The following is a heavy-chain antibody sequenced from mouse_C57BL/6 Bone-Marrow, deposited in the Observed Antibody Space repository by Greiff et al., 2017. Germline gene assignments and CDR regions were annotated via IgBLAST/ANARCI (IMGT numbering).Heavy chain of an antibody. CDR3: AVGDYGYAMDY. Sequence: VQLQQPGAELVKPGASVKLSCKASGYTFTSYWMHWVKQRPGQGLEWIGMIHPNSGSTNYNEKFKSKATLTVDTSSSPAYMQLSSLTSEDFAVYYCAVGDYGYAMDYWGQGTSVTVSS. J-gene: IGHJ4*01. D-gene: IGHD1-1*01. CDR2: IHPNSGST. V-gene: IGHV1-64*01. CDR1: GYTFTSYW.